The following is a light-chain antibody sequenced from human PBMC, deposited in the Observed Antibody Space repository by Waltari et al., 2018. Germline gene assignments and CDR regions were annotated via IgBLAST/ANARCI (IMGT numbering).Light chain of an antibody. CDR3: QQYYSTPWT. J-gene: IGKJ1*01. Sequence: DIVMTQSPDSLAVSLGERATINCKSSQSLLYKSNNKNYLAWYQQKPGQPPKLLIYWASTRESGVPARCSGSGSGTDFTLTISSLQAEDVAVYYCQQYYSTPWTFGQGTKVEVK. V-gene: IGKV4-1*01. CDR2: WAS. CDR1: QSLLYKSNNKNY.